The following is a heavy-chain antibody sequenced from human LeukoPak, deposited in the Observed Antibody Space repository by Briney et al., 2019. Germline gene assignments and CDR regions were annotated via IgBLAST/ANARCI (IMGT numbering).Heavy chain of an antibody. V-gene: IGHV3-48*03. CDR2: ITNSGNTI. Sequence: PGGSLRLSCAASGFTFSSYEMNWVRQAPGKGLEWISYITNSGNTIYYADSVKGRFTISRDDAKNSLYLQMNSPRAEDTAVYYCARPRITVFGVVPWAFDVWGQGTMVTASS. D-gene: IGHD3-3*01. J-gene: IGHJ3*01. CDR1: GFTFSSYE. CDR3: ARPRITVFGVVPWAFDV.